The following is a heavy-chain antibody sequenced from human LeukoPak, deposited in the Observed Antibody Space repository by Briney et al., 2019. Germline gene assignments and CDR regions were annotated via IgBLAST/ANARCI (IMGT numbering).Heavy chain of an antibody. Sequence: PGGSLRPSCAASGFTFSSYDMHWVRQAPGKGLEWVARISYNGNIRNYADSVKGRFTISRDSSKNTMYLQMNSLRAEDTAVFYCARGIPGGFDYWGQGTLVTVSS. CDR3: ARGIPGGFDY. J-gene: IGHJ4*02. V-gene: IGHV3-30-3*01. D-gene: IGHD6-13*01. CDR2: ISYNGNIR. CDR1: GFTFSSYD.